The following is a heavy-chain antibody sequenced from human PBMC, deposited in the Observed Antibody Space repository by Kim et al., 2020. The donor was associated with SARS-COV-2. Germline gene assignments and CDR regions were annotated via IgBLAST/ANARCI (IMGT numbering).Heavy chain of an antibody. Sequence: GGSLRLSCAASGFTFSSYAMHWVRQAPGKGLEWVAVISYDGSNKYYADSVKGRFTISRDNSKNTLYLQMNSLRAEDTAVYYCARVRGLGAAPFDYWGQGTLVTVSS. CDR3: ARVRGLGAAPFDY. CDR1: GFTFSSYA. D-gene: IGHD6-13*01. V-gene: IGHV3-30*04. J-gene: IGHJ4*02. CDR2: ISYDGSNK.